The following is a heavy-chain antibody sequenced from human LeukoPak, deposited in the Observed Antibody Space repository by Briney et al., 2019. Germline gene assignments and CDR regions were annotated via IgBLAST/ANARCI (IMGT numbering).Heavy chain of an antibody. CDR3: ARAEYSSSWFLSHSYFDY. CDR1: GFTFSSYS. D-gene: IGHD6-13*01. J-gene: IGHJ4*02. CDR2: ISSSSSTI. Sequence: GGSPRLSCAASGFTFSSYSMNWVRQAPGKGLEWVSYISSSSSTIYYADSVKGRFTISRDNAKNSPYLQMNSLRAEDTAVYYCARAEYSSSWFLSHSYFDYWGQGTLVTVSS. V-gene: IGHV3-48*01.